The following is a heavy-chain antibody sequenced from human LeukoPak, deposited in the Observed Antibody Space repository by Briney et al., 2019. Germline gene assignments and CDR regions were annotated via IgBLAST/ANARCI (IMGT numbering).Heavy chain of an antibody. J-gene: IGHJ4*02. Sequence: GSAVKVSFKASVYTFTNYGSRWVRQAPGQGREWLGGIGHYNGNTYYAQNFQGRVNMPTDTATRTVYMELMSLRYDDTAVYYCASQAMVTASRWDYWGQGTLVTVSS. V-gene: IGHV1-18*01. CDR1: VYTFTNYG. D-gene: IGHD2-21*02. CDR2: IGHYNGNT. CDR3: ASQAMVTASRWDY.